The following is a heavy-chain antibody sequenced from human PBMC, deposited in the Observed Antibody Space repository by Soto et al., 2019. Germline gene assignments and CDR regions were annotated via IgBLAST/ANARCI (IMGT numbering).Heavy chain of an antibody. CDR3: ARHQPLTVTPRGSFDY. CDR1: GGSISSSSYY. D-gene: IGHD4-17*01. Sequence: SETLSLTCTVSGGSISSSSYYWGWIRQPPGKGLEWIGSIYYSGSTYYNPSLKSRVTISVDTSKNQFSLKLSSVTAADTAVYYCARHQPLTVTPRGSFDYWGQGTLVTVSS. V-gene: IGHV4-39*01. J-gene: IGHJ4*02. CDR2: IYYSGST.